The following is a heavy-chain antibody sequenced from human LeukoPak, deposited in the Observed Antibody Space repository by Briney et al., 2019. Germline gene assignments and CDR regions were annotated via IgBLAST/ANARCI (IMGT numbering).Heavy chain of an antibody. CDR1: GFTFSSFS. D-gene: IGHD6-19*01. CDR3: ARDPSRLEPGYFDN. J-gene: IGHJ4*02. CDR2: ISTTSST. Sequence: GGSLRLSCAASGFTFSSFSIHWVRLTPGKGLEWVSFISTTSSTHYGASVKGRFTLSRDNAKNSVSLLMNSLRADDTAVYYCARDPSRLEPGYFDNWGQGVLVTVSS. V-gene: IGHV3-21*01.